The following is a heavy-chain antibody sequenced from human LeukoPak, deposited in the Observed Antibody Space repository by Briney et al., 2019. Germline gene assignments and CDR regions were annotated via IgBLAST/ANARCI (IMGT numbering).Heavy chain of an antibody. CDR1: GYTLTELS. CDR2: FDPEDGET. CDR3: ARVPTPRRRGPPDY. D-gene: IGHD3-10*01. V-gene: IGHV1-24*01. J-gene: IGHJ4*02. Sequence: RASVKVSCKVSGYTLTELSMHWVRQAPGKGLEWMGGFDPEDGETIYAQKFQGRVTMTEDTSTSTAYMELRSLRSDDTAVYYCARVPTPRRRGPPDYWGQGTLVTVSS.